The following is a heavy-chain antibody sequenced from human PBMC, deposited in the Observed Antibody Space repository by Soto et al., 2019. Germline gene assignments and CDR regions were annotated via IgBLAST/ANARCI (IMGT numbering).Heavy chain of an antibody. CDR3: ARSCDAQVCYYYDSSVYGMDV. CDR1: GFTFSSYS. J-gene: IGHJ6*02. V-gene: IGHV3-48*02. Sequence: EVQLVESGGGLVQPGGSLRLSCAASGFTFSSYSMNWVRQAPGKGLERVSYISSSSSTIYYADSVKGRFTISRDNAKNSLYLQMNSLRDEDTAVYYCARSCDAQVCYYYDSSVYGMDVWGQGTTVTVSS. CDR2: ISSSSSTI. D-gene: IGHD3-22*01.